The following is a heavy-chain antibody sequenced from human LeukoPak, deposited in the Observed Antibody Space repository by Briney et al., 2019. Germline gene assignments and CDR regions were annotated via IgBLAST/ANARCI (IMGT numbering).Heavy chain of an antibody. CDR2: TYYRSQWYR. CDR3: AGGSYGLGGFWDYYFDY. J-gene: IGHJ4*02. D-gene: IGHD3-10*01. CDR1: GDSLSSNNAV. Sequence: SQTLSLTCAISGDSLSSNNAVWAWIRQSPSTGLELLGRTYYRSQWYRDYAVSLRSRININPDTSRNQFSLQLSSVTPDDTAVYYCAGGSYGLGGFWDYYFDYWGQGTLVTVSS. V-gene: IGHV6-1*01.